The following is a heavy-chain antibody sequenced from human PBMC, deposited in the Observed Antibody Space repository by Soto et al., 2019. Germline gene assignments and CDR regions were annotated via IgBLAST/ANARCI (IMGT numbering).Heavy chain of an antibody. D-gene: IGHD6-13*01. Sequence: QVRLLQSGAEVKKPGASVKVSCRTSGYTFTVYYVHWVRQAPGRGLQWMGWINPNSGDTNYVPEFQGRVTITRDTSSATAYLELSALKSDDTAVYYCTRGPAAGTEDWFDPWGQGTRVTVSS. CDR3: TRGPAAGTEDWFDP. CDR2: INPNSGDT. J-gene: IGHJ5*02. CDR1: GYTFTVYY. V-gene: IGHV1-2*02.